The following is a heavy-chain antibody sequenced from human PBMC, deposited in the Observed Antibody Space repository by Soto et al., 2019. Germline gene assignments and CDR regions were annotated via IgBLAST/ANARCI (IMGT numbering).Heavy chain of an antibody. D-gene: IGHD5-12*01. CDR2: ISAYNGNT. J-gene: IGHJ4*02. Sequence: ASVKVSCKASGYTFTSYAMHWVRQAPGQGLEWMGWISAYNGNTNYAQKLQGRVTMTTDTSTSTAYMELRSLRSDDTAVYYCARAVGDGYNFDYWGQGTLVTVSS. V-gene: IGHV1-18*01. CDR3: ARAVGDGYNFDY. CDR1: GYTFTSYA.